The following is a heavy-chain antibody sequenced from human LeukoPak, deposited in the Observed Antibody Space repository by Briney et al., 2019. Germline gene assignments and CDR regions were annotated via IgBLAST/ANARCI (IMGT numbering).Heavy chain of an antibody. CDR1: GVSISSSGYY. V-gene: IGHV4-39*01. CDR3: ARHEYSGSYYGLSWFDP. J-gene: IGHJ5*02. Sequence: PSETLSLTCTVSGVSISSSGYYWGWIRQPPGKGLEWIASIYYSGSTYYNPSLKSRVTISVDTSKNQLSLKLSSLTAADTAVYYCARHEYSGSYYGLSWFDPWGQGTLVTVSS. CDR2: IYYSGST. D-gene: IGHD1-26*01.